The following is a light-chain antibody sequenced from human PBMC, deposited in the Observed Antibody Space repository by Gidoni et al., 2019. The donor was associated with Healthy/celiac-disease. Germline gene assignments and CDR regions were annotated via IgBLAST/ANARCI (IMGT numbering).Light chain of an antibody. CDR1: QSVSSY. J-gene: IGKJ4*01. V-gene: IGKV3-11*01. Sequence: EIVLTQSPATLSLSPGERATLSCRASQSVSSYLAWYQQKPGQAPRLHIYDASNRATGIPARFSGSGSETDFTLTISSLEPEDFAVYCCQQRSNWAALTFGGGTKVEIK. CDR3: QQRSNWAALT. CDR2: DAS.